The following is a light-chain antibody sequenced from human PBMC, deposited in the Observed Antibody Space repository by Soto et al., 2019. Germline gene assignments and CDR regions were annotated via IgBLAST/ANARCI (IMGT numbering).Light chain of an antibody. CDR3: QQYGSSPRA. CDR1: QSFSSSY. CDR2: GAS. V-gene: IGKV3-20*01. Sequence: EIVLTQSPGTLSLSPGESATLSCRASQSFSSSYIAWYQQKPGQAPRLLIYGASSRATGIPDRFSGSGSGTDFTLTISRLEPEDFAVYYSQQYGSSPRAFGGGTKVEIK. J-gene: IGKJ4*01.